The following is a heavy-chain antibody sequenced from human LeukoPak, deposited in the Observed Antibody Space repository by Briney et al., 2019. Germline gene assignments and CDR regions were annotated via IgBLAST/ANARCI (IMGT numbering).Heavy chain of an antibody. V-gene: IGHV1-2*02. CDR1: GYTFTVHY. CDR3: ARDKGSGYLPFDF. D-gene: IGHD5-18*01. CDR2: LNPNSGDA. J-gene: IGHJ4*02. Sequence: VASVKVSCKASGYTFTVHYIHWVRQAPGQGPEWMGWLNPNSGDANYPQKFQGRVTMTRGTSISAAYMEMSSLRSDDTAVYYCARDKGSGYLPFDFWGQGTLVTVSS.